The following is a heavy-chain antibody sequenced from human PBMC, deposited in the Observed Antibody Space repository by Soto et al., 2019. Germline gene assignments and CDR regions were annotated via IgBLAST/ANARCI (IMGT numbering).Heavy chain of an antibody. J-gene: IGHJ5*02. V-gene: IGHV1-69*04. Sequence: SVKVSCKASGGTFSSYTISWVRQAPGQGLEWMGRIIPILGIANYAQKFQGRVTITADKSTSTAYMELSSLRSEDTAVYYCARDRSIAALHNWFDPWGQGTLVTVSS. CDR1: GGTFSSYT. D-gene: IGHD6-6*01. CDR2: IIPILGIA. CDR3: ARDRSIAALHNWFDP.